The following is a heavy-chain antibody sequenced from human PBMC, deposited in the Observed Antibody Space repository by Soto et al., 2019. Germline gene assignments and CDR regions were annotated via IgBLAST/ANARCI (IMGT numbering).Heavy chain of an antibody. CDR2: ISGSGGST. CDR3: AKQYGDYSPVATYYYYYYMDV. V-gene: IGHV3-23*01. Sequence: GGSLRLSCAASGFTFSSYAMSWVRQAPGKGLEWVSAISGSGGSTYYADSVKGRFTISRDNSKNTLYLQMNSLRAEDTAVYYCAKQYGDYSPVATYYYYYYMDVWGKGTTVTVSS. CDR1: GFTFSSYA. D-gene: IGHD4-17*01. J-gene: IGHJ6*03.